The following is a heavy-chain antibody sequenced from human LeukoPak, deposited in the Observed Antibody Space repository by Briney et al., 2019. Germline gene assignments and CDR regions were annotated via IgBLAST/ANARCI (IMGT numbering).Heavy chain of an antibody. CDR2: IYYTGST. V-gene: IGHV4-59*01. J-gene: IGHJ4*02. D-gene: IGHD3-3*01. CDR3: ARTIFGVVGSFHFDY. CDR1: GGSFSGYY. Sequence: SETLSLTCAVYGGSFSGYYWSWIRQPPGKGLEWIGYIYYTGSTNYNPSLKSRVTISVDTSKNQFSLKLSSVTAADTAMYYCARTIFGVVGSFHFDYWGQGTLVTVSS.